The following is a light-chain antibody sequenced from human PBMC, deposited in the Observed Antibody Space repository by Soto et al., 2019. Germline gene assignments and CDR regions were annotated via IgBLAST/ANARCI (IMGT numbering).Light chain of an antibody. V-gene: IGKV3-15*01. Sequence: EMVMTQSPATLSVSPGERATLSCRASQSVRSSLAWYQQKPGQAPRLLIYGASTRATSVPARFSGSGSGTEFTLTISSLQPEDFATYYCQQSYSTLITFGQGTRLEIK. J-gene: IGKJ5*01. CDR3: QQSYSTLIT. CDR1: QSVRSS. CDR2: GAS.